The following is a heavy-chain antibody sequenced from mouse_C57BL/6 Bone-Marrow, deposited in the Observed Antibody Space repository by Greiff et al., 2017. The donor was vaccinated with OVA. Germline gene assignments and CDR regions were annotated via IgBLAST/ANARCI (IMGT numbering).Heavy chain of an antibody. D-gene: IGHD2-14*01. CDR1: GYTFTSYW. CDR3: TRRHGTSSLDY. J-gene: IGHJ2*01. Sequence: QVQLQQPGAELVMPGASVKLSCKASGYTFTSYWMHWVKQRPGQGLEWIGEIDPSDSYTNYNQKFKGKSTLTVDKSYSTAYLQLSSLTSEDSAVYYCTRRHGTSSLDYWGQGTTLTVSS. CDR2: IDPSDSYT. V-gene: IGHV1-69*01.